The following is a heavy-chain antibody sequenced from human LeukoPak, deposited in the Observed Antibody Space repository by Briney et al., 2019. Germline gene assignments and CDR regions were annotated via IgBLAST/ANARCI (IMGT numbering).Heavy chain of an antibody. CDR1: GYTFTSYG. V-gene: IGHV1-18*01. J-gene: IGHJ2*01. CDR2: ISPYNGYT. Sequence: ASVKVSCKASGYTFTSYGLAWVRHAPGQGLEWIGWISPYNGYTTYAPSLQDRVTMTTDTSTSTAYKEMMNLGPDDTAIYYCARNGYVDLWGRGTLVTVSS. D-gene: IGHD6-13*01. CDR3: ARNGYVDL.